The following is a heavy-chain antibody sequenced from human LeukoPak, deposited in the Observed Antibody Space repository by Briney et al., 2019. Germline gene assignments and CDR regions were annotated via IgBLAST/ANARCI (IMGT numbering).Heavy chain of an antibody. Sequence: SETLSLTCTVSGGSLSSYYWSWIRQPPGKGLEWIGYIYYSGSTNYNPSLKSRVTISVDTSKNQFSLKLSSVTAADTAVYYCARGGSYGPSYYYGMDVWGQGTTVTVSS. D-gene: IGHD5-18*01. CDR1: GGSLSSYY. CDR2: IYYSGST. V-gene: IGHV4-59*01. CDR3: ARGGSYGPSYYYGMDV. J-gene: IGHJ6*02.